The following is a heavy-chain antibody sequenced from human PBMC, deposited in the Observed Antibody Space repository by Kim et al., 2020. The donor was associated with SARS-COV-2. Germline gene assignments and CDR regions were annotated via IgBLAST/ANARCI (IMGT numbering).Heavy chain of an antibody. Sequence: SETLSLTCTVSGGSIRSYYWGWIRQPPGKGLEWIGFIYHSGITTYTPSLKSRVAISLDTSKNQFSLSLTSVTAADTAVYYCASYPLQYLGGVLDDWGQGILVRVSS. CDR1: GGSIRSYY. CDR2: IYHSGIT. J-gene: IGHJ4*02. D-gene: IGHD3-10*01. CDR3: ASYPLQYLGGVLDD. V-gene: IGHV4-59*01.